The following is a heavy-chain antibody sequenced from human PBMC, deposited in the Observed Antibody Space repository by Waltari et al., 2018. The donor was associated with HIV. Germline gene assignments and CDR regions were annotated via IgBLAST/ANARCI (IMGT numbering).Heavy chain of an antibody. CDR1: GFSFRDYS. J-gene: IGHJ4*02. CDR2: IIRASAYT. Sequence: ELVESGGGLVKPGGSLRLSCAASGFSFRDYSMNWVRQAPGKGLEWVASIIRASAYTYYADSVKGRFTISRDNARNSLYLQMNSLRAEDTAVYYCARDPSMIVVVAGRDFDYWGQGTLVTVSS. CDR3: ARDPSMIVVVAGRDFDY. V-gene: IGHV3-21*01. D-gene: IGHD3-22*01.